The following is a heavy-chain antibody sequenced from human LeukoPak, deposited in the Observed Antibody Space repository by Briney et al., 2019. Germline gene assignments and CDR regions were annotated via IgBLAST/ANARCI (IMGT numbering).Heavy chain of an antibody. CDR3: AREGAEGATTFFDP. J-gene: IGHJ5*02. CDR2: IYYSGST. Sequence: PSETLSLTCTVSGGSISSYYWSWIRQPPGKGLEWIGYIYYSGSTNYNPSLKSRVTISVDTSKNQFSLQLNSVSPEDTAVYYCAREGAEGATTFFDPWGQGTLVTVFS. CDR1: GGSISSYY. D-gene: IGHD5-12*01. V-gene: IGHV4-59*12.